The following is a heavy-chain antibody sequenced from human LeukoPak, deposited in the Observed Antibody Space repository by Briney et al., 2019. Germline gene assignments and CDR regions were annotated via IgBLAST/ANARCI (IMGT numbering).Heavy chain of an antibody. J-gene: IGHJ5*02. V-gene: IGHV3-7*01. CDR1: GFTFSSYA. Sequence: PGGSLRLSCAASGFTFSSYAMTWVRQAPGKGLEWVANIKQDGSEKYFVDSVKGRFTISRDNAKSTLYLQMNSLRAEDTAVYYCARALFLGDWFDPWGQGTLVTVSS. CDR2: IKQDGSEK. D-gene: IGHD3-16*01. CDR3: ARALFLGDWFDP.